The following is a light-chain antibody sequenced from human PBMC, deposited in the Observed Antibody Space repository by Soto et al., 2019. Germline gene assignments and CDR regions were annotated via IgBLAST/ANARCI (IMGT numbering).Light chain of an antibody. V-gene: IGLV2-14*01. CDR2: EVS. CDR3: SSYTTSSTLV. Sequence: QSALTQPASVSGSPGQSITVSCTGTSSDIGGYNYVSWYQQHPGRAPKLMIYEVSNRPSGVSLRFSGSKSGNTASLTISGLQAEDEANYYCSSYTTSSTLVFGTGTKLTVL. J-gene: IGLJ1*01. CDR1: SSDIGGYNY.